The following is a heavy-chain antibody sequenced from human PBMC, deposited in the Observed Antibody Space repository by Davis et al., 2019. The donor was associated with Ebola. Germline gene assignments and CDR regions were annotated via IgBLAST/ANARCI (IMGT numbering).Heavy chain of an antibody. J-gene: IGHJ4*02. CDR1: GYTFNSYA. CDR3: ARDRGMITFGGVHQY. V-gene: IGHV1-3*01. D-gene: IGHD3-16*01. Sequence: ASVKVSCKASGYTFNSYAMHRVRQDPGQRLEWMGRINAGNGNTKYSQKFQGRVTITRDRSMSTAYMGLCSLRSEDTAVYYCARDRGMITFGGVHQYWGQGTLVTVSS. CDR2: INAGNGNT.